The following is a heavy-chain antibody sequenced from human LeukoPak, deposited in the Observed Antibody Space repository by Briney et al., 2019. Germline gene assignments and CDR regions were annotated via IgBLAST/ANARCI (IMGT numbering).Heavy chain of an antibody. V-gene: IGHV5-51*01. J-gene: IGHJ3*02. CDR1: GYSFTSYW. CDR3: ARQADTVIVVVSAFDI. D-gene: IGHD3-22*01. Sequence: GESLKISCKGSGYSFTSYWIGWVRQMPGKGLEWMGIIYPGDSDTRYSPSFQGQVTISADKSISTAYLQWSSLEASDTAVYYCARQADTVIVVVSAFDIWGQGTMVTVSS. CDR2: IYPGDSDT.